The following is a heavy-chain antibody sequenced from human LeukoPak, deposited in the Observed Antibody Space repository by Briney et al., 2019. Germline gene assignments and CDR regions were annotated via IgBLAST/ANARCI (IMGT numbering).Heavy chain of an antibody. V-gene: IGHV4-34*01. Sequence: PSETLSLTCAVYGGSFSGYYWSWIRQPPGKGLEWIEEINHSGSTNYNPSLKSRVTISVDTSKNQFSLKLSSVTAADTAVYYCARGHGGGRFQHWGQGTLVTVSS. CDR2: INHSGST. CDR1: GGSFSGYY. J-gene: IGHJ1*01. D-gene: IGHD2-15*01. CDR3: ARGHGGGRFQH.